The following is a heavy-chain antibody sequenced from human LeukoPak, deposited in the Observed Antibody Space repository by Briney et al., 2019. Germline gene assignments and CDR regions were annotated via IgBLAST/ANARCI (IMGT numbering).Heavy chain of an antibody. V-gene: IGHV4-39*07. Sequence: SETLSLTCTVSGGSISSYYWGWIRQPPGKGLEWIGSIYYSGSTYYNPSLKSRVTISVDTSKNQFSLKLSSVTAADTAVYYCARTRRESHYDSSGYYWDWGQGTLVTVSS. J-gene: IGHJ4*02. D-gene: IGHD3-22*01. CDR1: GGSISSYY. CDR2: IYYSGST. CDR3: ARTRRESHYDSSGYYWD.